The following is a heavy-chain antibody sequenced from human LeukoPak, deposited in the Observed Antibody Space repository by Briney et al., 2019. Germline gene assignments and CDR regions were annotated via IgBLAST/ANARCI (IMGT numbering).Heavy chain of an antibody. D-gene: IGHD6-13*01. CDR2: INPDSGGT. CDR3: ARDWYSNNMGAFDI. V-gene: IGHV1-2*02. J-gene: IGHJ3*02. CDR1: GYTFTSPY. Sequence: ASVKVSCKGSGYTFTSPYIHWVRQAPGEGLEWMGWINPDSGGTNDAERFQGRVTMTRDRSISTVYMELSRLRSDDTAVYFCARDWYSNNMGAFDIWGQGTMVTVSS.